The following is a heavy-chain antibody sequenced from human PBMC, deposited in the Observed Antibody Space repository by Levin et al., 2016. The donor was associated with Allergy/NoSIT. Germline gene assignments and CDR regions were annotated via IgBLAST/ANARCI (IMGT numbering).Heavy chain of an antibody. J-gene: IGHJ5*02. Sequence: SVKVSCKASGGTFSSYAISWVRQAPGQGLEWMGGIIPIFGTANYAQKFQGRVTITADKSTSTAYMELSSLRSEDTAVYYCAREMDSSGWYGVNWFDPWGQGTLVTVSS. CDR1: GGTFSSYA. CDR2: IIPIFGTA. D-gene: IGHD6-19*01. CDR3: AREMDSSGWYGVNWFDP. V-gene: IGHV1-69*06.